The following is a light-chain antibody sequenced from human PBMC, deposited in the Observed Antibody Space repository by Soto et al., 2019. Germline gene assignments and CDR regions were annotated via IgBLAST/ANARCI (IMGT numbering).Light chain of an antibody. V-gene: IGKV1-5*03. Sequence: DIQMTQSHSTLSASVGDRVTITCRASQSISSWLAWYQQKPGKAPKLLIYKASSLESGVPSRFSGSGSGTEFTLTISSLQPDDFATYYCQQYTSYSTFGGGTKDEIK. CDR2: KAS. CDR1: QSISSW. J-gene: IGKJ4*01. CDR3: QQYTSYST.